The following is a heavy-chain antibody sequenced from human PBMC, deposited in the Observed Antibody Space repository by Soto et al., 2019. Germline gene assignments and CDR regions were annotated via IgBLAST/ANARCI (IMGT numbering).Heavy chain of an antibody. J-gene: IGHJ5*02. D-gene: IGHD3-10*01. Sequence: SETLSLTCAAYGGSFSGYYWSWIRQPPGKGLEWIGEINHSGNTNYNPSLKRRVTTSVDTTNNQFSLRLSSVTAADTAVYYCARGSTMVRGVVICPVYNWFDPWGQGTQVTLSS. CDR1: GGSFSGYY. CDR2: INHSGNT. CDR3: ARGSTMVRGVVICPVYNWFDP. V-gene: IGHV4-34*01.